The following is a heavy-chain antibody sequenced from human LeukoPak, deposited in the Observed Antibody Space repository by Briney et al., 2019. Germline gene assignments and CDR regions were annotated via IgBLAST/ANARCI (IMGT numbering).Heavy chain of an antibody. CDR3: ARALKVVPAAISLMVRGNWFDP. V-gene: IGHV3-11*01. J-gene: IGHJ5*02. CDR1: GFTFSDYY. CDR2: ISSSGSTI. Sequence: PGGSLRLSCAASGFTFSDYYMSWIRQAPGKGLEWVSYISSSGSTIYYADSVKGRFTISRDNAKNSLYLQMNSLRAEDTAVYYCARALKVVPAAISLMVRGNWFDPWGQGTLVTVSS. D-gene: IGHD2-2*01.